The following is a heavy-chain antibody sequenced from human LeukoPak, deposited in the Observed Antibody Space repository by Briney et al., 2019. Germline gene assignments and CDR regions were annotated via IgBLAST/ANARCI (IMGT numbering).Heavy chain of an antibody. CDR2: ISAYNGNT. V-gene: IGHV1-18*01. D-gene: IGHD6-19*01. Sequence: ASVKVSCKAAGYSFTSYGIGWVRQAPGQGLEWMGWISAYNGNTNYAQKLHGRVTMTTDTSTSTAYMELRSLRSDDTAVYYCARVIKWLPPDYWGQGTLVTVSS. J-gene: IGHJ4*02. CDR1: GYSFTSYG. CDR3: ARVIKWLPPDY.